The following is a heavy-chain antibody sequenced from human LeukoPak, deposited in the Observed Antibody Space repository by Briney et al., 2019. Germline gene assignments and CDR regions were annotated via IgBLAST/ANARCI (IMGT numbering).Heavy chain of an antibody. CDR2: INHSGST. V-gene: IGHV4-34*01. D-gene: IGHD6-13*01. Sequence: PSETLSLTCAVYGGSFSGYYWSWIRQPPGKGLEWIGEINHSGSTNYNPSLKSRVTISVDTSKNQFSLKLSSVTAADTAVYYCARGSSWFQPYFDYWGREPWSPSPQ. J-gene: IGHJ4*02. CDR1: GGSFSGYY. CDR3: ARGSSWFQPYFDY.